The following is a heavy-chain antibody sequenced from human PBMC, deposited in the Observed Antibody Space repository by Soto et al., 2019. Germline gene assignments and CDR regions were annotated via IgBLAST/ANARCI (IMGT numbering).Heavy chain of an antibody. D-gene: IGHD1-26*01. Sequence: QVQLQESGPGLVKPAQTLSLSCTVSGGSISSGNYYWSWIRQPPGKGLEWIGFISYSGSTYYSTSLTSRVTISVDTSKSQCSLNLSFVTASYTAVYYCATMGTPATCRYFVDYWGQGSLVTVSS. CDR1: GGSISSGNYY. CDR3: ATMGTPATCRYFVDY. V-gene: IGHV4-30-4*01. CDR2: ISYSGST. J-gene: IGHJ4*02.